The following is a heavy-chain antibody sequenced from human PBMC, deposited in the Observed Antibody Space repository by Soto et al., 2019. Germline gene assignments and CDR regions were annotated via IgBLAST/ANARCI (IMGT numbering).Heavy chain of an antibody. CDR1: GFTFSSYW. D-gene: IGHD2-2*02. J-gene: IGHJ6*02. CDR3: ARDAVVPAAIRPKGYYYYGMDV. CDR2: IKQDGSEK. Sequence: LGGSLSLSCAASGFTFSSYWMSWVRQAPGKGLEWVANIKQDGSEKYYVDSVKGRFTISRDNAKNSLYLQMNSLRAEDTAVYYCARDAVVPAAIRPKGYYYYGMDVWGQGTTVTVSS. V-gene: IGHV3-7*03.